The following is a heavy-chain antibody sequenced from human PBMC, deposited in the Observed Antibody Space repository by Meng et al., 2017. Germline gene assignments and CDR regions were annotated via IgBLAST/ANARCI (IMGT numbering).Heavy chain of an antibody. V-gene: IGHV1-8*01. CDR2: MNPNSGNT. D-gene: IGHD6-19*01. CDR1: EYTFTSDD. J-gene: IGHJ4*02. CDR3: ARYVAVAGVDY. Sequence: QVPLVRSVADVKNPGAALKVSCKASEYTFTSDDINWVRQATGQGLEWMGWMNPNSGNTGYAQKFQGRVTMTRNTSISTAYMELSSLRSEDTAVYYCARYVAVAGVDYWGQGTLVTVSS.